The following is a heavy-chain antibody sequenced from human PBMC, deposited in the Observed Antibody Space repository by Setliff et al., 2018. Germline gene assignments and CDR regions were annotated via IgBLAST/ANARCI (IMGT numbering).Heavy chain of an antibody. D-gene: IGHD6-19*01. CDR2: IYYSGST. J-gene: IGHJ4*02. V-gene: IGHV4-59*06. CDR1: GGSINSYY. CDR3: ARRERLVYYFDY. Sequence: SETLSLTCTVSGGSINSYYWSWIRQPPGKGLEWIGYIYYSGSTYYNPSLKSRVTISVDTSKNQFSLKLSSVTAADTAVYYCARRERLVYYFDYWGQGTLVTVSS.